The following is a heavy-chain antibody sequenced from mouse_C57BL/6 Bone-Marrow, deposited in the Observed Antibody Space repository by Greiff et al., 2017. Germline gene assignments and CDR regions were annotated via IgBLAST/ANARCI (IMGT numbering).Heavy chain of an antibody. D-gene: IGHD2-3*01. V-gene: IGHV1-69*01. J-gene: IGHJ2*01. Sequence: QVQLQQPGAELVMPGASVKLSCKASGYTFTSYWMNWVKQRPGQGLEWIGEIDPAASYTNYNQKFKGKTTVTVDKSSSTAYIQLSSLTAEDSAVYDCAREGYDGYYFYFDYWGQGTTRTVSS. CDR1: GYTFTSYW. CDR3: AREGYDGYYFYFDY. CDR2: IDPAASYT.